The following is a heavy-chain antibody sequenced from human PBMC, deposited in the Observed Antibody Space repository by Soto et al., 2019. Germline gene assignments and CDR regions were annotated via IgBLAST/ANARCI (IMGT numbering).Heavy chain of an antibody. V-gene: IGHV1-2*02. CDR2: IYPNSGDT. Sequence: QVQLVQSGADVKQPGASVKVSCKASGYSFTGYCIHWLRQAPGRGLEWMGWIYPNSGDTKSAQKFQGRLTLTTDTSITTAYMELSSLRSDDTAIYSCASLQTSGWYGVHWGQGTLVTVSS. J-gene: IGHJ4*02. CDR1: GYSFTGYC. CDR3: ASLQTSGWYGVH. D-gene: IGHD6-19*01.